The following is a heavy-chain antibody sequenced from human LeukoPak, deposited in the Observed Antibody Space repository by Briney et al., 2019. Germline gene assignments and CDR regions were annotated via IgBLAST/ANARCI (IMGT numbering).Heavy chain of an antibody. CDR1: GGSISGYY. V-gene: IGHV4-59*01. D-gene: IGHD3-22*01. Sequence: PSETLSLTCALSGGSISGYYWSWIRQSPDKGLEWIGYIYCSGSTNYNPSLQSRVTISVDTSKNQFSLKLSSVTAADTAVYYCARVAIPYDISPYYDGYMDVWGKGTTVTVSS. CDR2: IYCSGST. J-gene: IGHJ6*03. CDR3: ARVAIPYDISPYYDGYMDV.